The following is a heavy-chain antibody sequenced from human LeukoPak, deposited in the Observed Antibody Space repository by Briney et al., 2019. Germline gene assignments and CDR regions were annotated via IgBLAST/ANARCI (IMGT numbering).Heavy chain of an antibody. CDR2: IYYSGST. J-gene: IGHJ5*02. CDR1: GGSISSSSYY. Sequence: SETLSLTCTVSGGSISSSSYYWGWIRQPPGKGLEWIGSIYYSGSTYYNPSLKSRVTISVDTSKNQFSLKLSSVTAADTAVYYCAREEEGSSWYRRYNWFDPWGQGTLVTVSS. D-gene: IGHD6-13*01. V-gene: IGHV4-39*07. CDR3: AREEEGSSWYRRYNWFDP.